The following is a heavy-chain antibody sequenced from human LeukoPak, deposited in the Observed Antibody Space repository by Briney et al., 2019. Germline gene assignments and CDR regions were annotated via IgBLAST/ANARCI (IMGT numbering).Heavy chain of an antibody. D-gene: IGHD3-22*01. V-gene: IGHV3-33*01. CDR2: IWYDGSNK. CDR3: ARGKTLEYHDSSGYYFDY. Sequence: GGSLRLSCAASGFTFSSYGMHWVRQAPGKGLEWVAVIWYDGSNKYYADSVKGRFTISRDNAKNSLYLQMNSLRAEDTAVYYCARGKTLEYHDSSGYYFDYWGQGTLVTVSS. CDR1: GFTFSSYG. J-gene: IGHJ4*02.